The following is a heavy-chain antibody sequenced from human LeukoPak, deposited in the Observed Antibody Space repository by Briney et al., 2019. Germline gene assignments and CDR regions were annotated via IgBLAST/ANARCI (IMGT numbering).Heavy chain of an antibody. CDR3: ARATLDN. V-gene: IGHV3-53*01. CDR1: GFTFSSYA. CDR2: IYSGGST. Sequence: GGSLRLSCAASGFTFSSYAMSWVSQGPGKGLEWVSVIYSGGSTKYADSVKARFTISRDNSKNTVYLQMNSLRADDTAVYYCARATLDNWGQGTLVTVSS. J-gene: IGHJ4*02.